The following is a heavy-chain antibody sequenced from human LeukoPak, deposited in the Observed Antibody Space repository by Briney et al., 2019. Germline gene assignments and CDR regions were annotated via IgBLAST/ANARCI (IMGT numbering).Heavy chain of an antibody. CDR2: ISYDGSNK. V-gene: IGHV3-30*14. D-gene: IGHD6-13*01. J-gene: IGHJ6*03. Sequence: GGSLRLSCAASGFTFSSYAMHWVRQAPGKGLEWVAVISYDGSNKYYADSVKGRFTISRDNSKNTLYLQMNSLRGEDTAVYYCASSPSSWRYMDVWGKGTTVTVSS. CDR1: GFTFSSYA. CDR3: ASSPSSWRYMDV.